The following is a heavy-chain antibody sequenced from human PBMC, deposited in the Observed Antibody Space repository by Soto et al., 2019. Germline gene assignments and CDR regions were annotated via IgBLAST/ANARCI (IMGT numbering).Heavy chain of an antibody. D-gene: IGHD5-12*01. CDR1: GLTFSTYA. CDR2: IGGSGTGGRT. Sequence: EVHLLESGGDLVQPGGSLRLSCTASGLTFSTYAMSWVRQAPGKGLEWVSAIGGSGTGGRTYYADSVKGRFTISRDNSKNTVYQQMNSLRADDTAVYYGAKSPGGLDGYNSDYYGMDVWGQGTTVTVSS. CDR3: AKSPGGLDGYNSDYYGMDV. V-gene: IGHV3-23*01. J-gene: IGHJ6*02.